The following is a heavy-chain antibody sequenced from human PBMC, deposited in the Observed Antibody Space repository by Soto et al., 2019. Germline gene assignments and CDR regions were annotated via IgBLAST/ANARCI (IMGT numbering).Heavy chain of an antibody. V-gene: IGHV3-64*01. CDR3: ASGPGYYFDY. CDR2: ISSNGGST. CDR1: GFTFSSYA. J-gene: IGHJ4*02. Sequence: EVQLVESGGGLVQPGGSLRLSCEASGFTFSSYAMHWVRQSPGKGLEYVSAISSNGGSTYYANSVKGRFTISRDNSQNTLYLQMGSLRAEDMAVYYCASGPGYYFDYWGQGTLVTVSS.